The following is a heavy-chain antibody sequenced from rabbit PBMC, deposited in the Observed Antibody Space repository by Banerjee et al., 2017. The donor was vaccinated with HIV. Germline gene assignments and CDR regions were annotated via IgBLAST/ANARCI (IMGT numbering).Heavy chain of an antibody. V-gene: IGHV1S7*01. J-gene: IGHJ4*01. Sequence: QLKESGGGLVQPGGSLKLSCKVSGFDFSSYGISWVRQAPGKGLEWIGYINTGSGSTDYANWVNGRFTISLDNAQNTVFLQMTSLTAADTATYFCVRDINTSFKLWGPGTLVTVS. D-gene: IGHD1-1*01. CDR3: VRDINTSFKL. CDR1: GFDFSSYG. CDR2: INTGSGST.